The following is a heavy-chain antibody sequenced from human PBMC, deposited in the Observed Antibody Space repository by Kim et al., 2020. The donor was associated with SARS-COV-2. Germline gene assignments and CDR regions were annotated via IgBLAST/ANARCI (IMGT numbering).Heavy chain of an antibody. J-gene: IGHJ5*02. V-gene: IGHV4-4*07. CDR1: GGSISSYY. Sequence: SETLSLTCTVSGGSISSYYWSWIRQPAGKGLEWIGRIYTSGSTNYNPSLKSRVTMSVDTSKNQFSLKLSSVTAADTAVYYCARGLGYCSSTSCKPVFWFDPCGQGTLVTVSS. CDR2: IYTSGST. CDR3: ARGLGYCSSTSCKPVFWFDP. D-gene: IGHD2-2*01.